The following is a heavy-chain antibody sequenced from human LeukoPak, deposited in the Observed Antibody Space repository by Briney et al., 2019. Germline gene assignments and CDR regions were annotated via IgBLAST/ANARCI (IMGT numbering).Heavy chain of an antibody. CDR1: GFTFGTYD. D-gene: IGHD1-1*01. Sequence: GGSLRLSCAASGFTFGTYDMSWVRQAPGKGLEWVASISGVGRGATFYAESVKGRFTVSMDRSKKTLFLQMNKLRVGDTGLYYCAKLNGRLNWFDPWGQGTLVTVSP. V-gene: IGHV3-23*01. CDR3: AKLNGRLNWFDP. J-gene: IGHJ5*02. CDR2: ISGVGRGAT.